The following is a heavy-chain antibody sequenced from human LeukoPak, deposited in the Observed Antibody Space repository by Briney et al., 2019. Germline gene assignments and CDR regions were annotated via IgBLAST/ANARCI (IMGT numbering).Heavy chain of an antibody. CDR3: AKEIRPAAKYYYGMDV. J-gene: IGHJ6*02. Sequence: GGSLRLSCAASGFTFSDYAMSWVRQAPGKGLEWVSAISGSGGSTYYADSVKGRFTISRDNSKNTLYPQMNSLRAEDTAVYYCAKEIRPAAKYYYGMDVWGQGTTVTVSS. CDR2: ISGSGGST. V-gene: IGHV3-23*01. D-gene: IGHD2-2*01. CDR1: GFTFSDYA.